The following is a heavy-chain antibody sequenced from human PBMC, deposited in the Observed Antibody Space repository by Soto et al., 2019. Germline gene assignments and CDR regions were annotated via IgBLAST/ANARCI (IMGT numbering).Heavy chain of an antibody. CDR1: AFTLSSYS. CDR2: ISYDGNTQ. Sequence: GWSLRLSCAASAFTLSSYSIHWVRQAPGKGLDWVAVISYDGNTQFYGDSVKGRFILSRDNSRNTLYLQLNNLQAEDTAVYYCAKVSRPSRISTPDFDYWGQGT. J-gene: IGHJ4*02. V-gene: IGHV3-30-3*01. CDR3: AKVSRPSRISTPDFDY.